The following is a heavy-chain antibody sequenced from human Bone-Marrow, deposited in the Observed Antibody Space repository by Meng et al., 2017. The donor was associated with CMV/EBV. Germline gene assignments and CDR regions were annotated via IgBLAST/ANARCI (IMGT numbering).Heavy chain of an antibody. V-gene: IGHV3-30*03. D-gene: IGHD3-16*01. CDR3: TLQGEGEDY. CDR1: GFTFSSYI. J-gene: IGHJ4*02. CDR2: ISYDGSDK. Sequence: GESLKISCAASGFTFSSYIIHWVRQAPGKGLEWVAVISYDGSDKHYADSVKGRFTISRDNSKNSLYLQMNSLKTEDTAVYYCTLQGEGEDYWGQGTRVTGSS.